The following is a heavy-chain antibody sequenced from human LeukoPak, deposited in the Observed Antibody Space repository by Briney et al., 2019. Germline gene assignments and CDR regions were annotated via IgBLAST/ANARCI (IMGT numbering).Heavy chain of an antibody. V-gene: IGHV1-69*04. CDR2: TIPILGIA. D-gene: IGHD6-19*01. CDR3: ARSPYTSGWYGDFDY. Sequence: GASVKVSCKASGGTFSNYAITWVRQAPGQGLEWVGRTIPILGIANYAQRFQGRVTITADKSTSTAYMALSSLRSEDTAVYYCARSPYTSGWYGDFDYWGQGTLVTVSS. CDR1: GGTFSNYA. J-gene: IGHJ4*02.